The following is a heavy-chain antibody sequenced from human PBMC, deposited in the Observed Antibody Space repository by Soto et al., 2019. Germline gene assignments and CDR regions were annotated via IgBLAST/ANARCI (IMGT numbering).Heavy chain of an antibody. CDR1: GFTFSSYD. V-gene: IGHV3-64*01. J-gene: IGHJ4*02. CDR2: ISSNGGTT. Sequence: EVQLAESGGGMVQPGGSLRLSCVASGFTFSSYDMHWVRQVPGKGLEYVSSISSNGGTTYYGNSVKGRFTISRDNSKNTLYLQMGSLIAEDMAVYYCVRRVSGNYDYWGQGTLVTVSS. D-gene: IGHD1-7*01. CDR3: VRRVSGNYDY.